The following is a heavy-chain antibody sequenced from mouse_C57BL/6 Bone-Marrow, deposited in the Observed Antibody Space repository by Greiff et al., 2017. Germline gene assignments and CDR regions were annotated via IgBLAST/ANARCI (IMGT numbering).Heavy chain of an antibody. J-gene: IGHJ4*01. V-gene: IGHV1-76*01. CDR1: GYTFTDYS. Sequence: QVQLLQSGAELVRPGASLKLSCTASGYTFTDYSINWVKQTPGQGLEWIARIYPGSGDTYYNETFKGKATLTADNSCSTAYMQLSSLTSGDASVYFCARGRLRRMDYWGQGTSVTVSS. CDR2: IYPGSGDT. D-gene: IGHD2-4*01. CDR3: ARGRLRRMDY.